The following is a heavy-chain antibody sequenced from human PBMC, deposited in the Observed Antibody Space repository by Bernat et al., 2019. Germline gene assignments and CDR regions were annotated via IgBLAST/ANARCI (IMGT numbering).Heavy chain of an antibody. CDR2: IKEDGSEK. V-gene: IGHV3-7*01. D-gene: IGHD5-12*01. Sequence: EVQLVESGGGLVQPGGSLRLSCAASGFTFNNYWMSWVRQAPGKGLEWVANIKEDGSEKYYVDSVKGRFTSSRDNAKNSLYLRVNSLRAEDAAVYYCARVRNVDIVAMRGYFDNWGQGTLVTVSS. CDR3: ARVRNVDIVAMRGYFDN. CDR1: GFTFNNYW. J-gene: IGHJ4*02.